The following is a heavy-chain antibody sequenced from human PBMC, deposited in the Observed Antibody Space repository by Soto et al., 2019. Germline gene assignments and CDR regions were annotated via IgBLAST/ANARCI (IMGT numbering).Heavy chain of an antibody. CDR3: ARGSYYYDSSGYYHY. D-gene: IGHD3-22*01. J-gene: IGHJ4*02. V-gene: IGHV1-69*08. Sequence: ASVKVSCKASADTFTGYTVTWVRQAPGQGLEWVGRVIPILGASNFAQKFQGRVTISADKSTDTAYMVLTGLTSEDTAVYYCARGSYYYDSSGYYHYWGQGTLVTVSS. CDR2: VIPILGAS. CDR1: ADTFTGYT.